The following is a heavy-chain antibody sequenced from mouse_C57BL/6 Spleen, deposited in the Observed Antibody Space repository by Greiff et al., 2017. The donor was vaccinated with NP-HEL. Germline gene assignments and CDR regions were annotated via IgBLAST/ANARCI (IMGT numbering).Heavy chain of an antibody. V-gene: IGHV8-12*01. CDR3: ARRAEGRAMDY. Sequence: QVTLKESGPGILQSSQTLSLTCSFSGFSLSTSGMGVSWIRQPSGKGLEWLAHIYWDDDKRYHPSLKSRLTISKDTSRNQVFLKITSVDTADTATYYCARRAEGRAMDYWGQGASVTVSS. CDR2: IYWDDDK. CDR1: GFSLSTSGMG. J-gene: IGHJ4*01.